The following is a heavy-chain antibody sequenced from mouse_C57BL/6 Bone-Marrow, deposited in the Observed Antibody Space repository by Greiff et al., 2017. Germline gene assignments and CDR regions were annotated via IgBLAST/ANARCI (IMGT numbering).Heavy chain of an antibody. CDR1: GFNIKDDD. CDR3: TTDYGSPLAY. V-gene: IGHV14-4*01. CDR2: IDPENSDT. J-gene: IGHJ3*01. D-gene: IGHD1-1*01. Sequence: VQLQQSGAVLVRPGASVTLSCTASGFNIKDDDMHWVQQTPEQGLEWLGWIDPENSDTEYASMFTGQATITADTSSSTVYLQLSSLSSEDTAVYYCTTDYGSPLAYWGQGTLVTVSA.